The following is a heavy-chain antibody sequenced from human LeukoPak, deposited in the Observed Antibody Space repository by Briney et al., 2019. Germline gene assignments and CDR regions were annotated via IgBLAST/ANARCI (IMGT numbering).Heavy chain of an antibody. J-gene: IGHJ5*02. CDR1: GYTFTSYY. D-gene: IGHD6-6*01. Sequence: VASVKVSCKASGYTFTSYYMHWVRQAPGQGLEWMGIINPSGGSTSYAQKFQGRVAMTRDTSTSTVYMELSSLRPEDTAVYYCARGRLGGSSSDWFDPWGQGTLVTVSS. V-gene: IGHV1-46*01. CDR2: INPSGGST. CDR3: ARGRLGGSSSDWFDP.